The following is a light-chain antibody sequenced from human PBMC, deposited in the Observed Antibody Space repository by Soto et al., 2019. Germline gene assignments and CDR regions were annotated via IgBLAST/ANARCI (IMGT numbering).Light chain of an antibody. J-gene: IGLJ3*02. V-gene: IGLV6-57*02. CDR3: QSYDSTNQV. CDR2: EHN. CDR1: SGSIASNY. Sequence: NFKLTQPHSVSESPGKTVTISCTGSSGSIASNYVQWYQQRPGSAPTTVIYEHNQRPSGVSDRFSGSIDSSSNSASLTISGLKTEDEADYYCQSYDSTNQVFGGGTKLTVL.